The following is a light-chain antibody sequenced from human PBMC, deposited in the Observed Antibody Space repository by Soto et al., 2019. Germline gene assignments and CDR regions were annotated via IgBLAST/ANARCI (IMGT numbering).Light chain of an antibody. Sequence: QSALTQPPSASGSPGQSVTISCIGTSSDVGDYNYVSWYQHHPGKAPKLMIFEVSKRPSGVPDRFSGSKSGNTASLTISGLQAEDEAEYYCSSYAGSNNYVFGTGTKVTVL. V-gene: IGLV2-8*01. CDR3: SSYAGSNNYV. CDR1: SSDVGDYNY. J-gene: IGLJ1*01. CDR2: EVS.